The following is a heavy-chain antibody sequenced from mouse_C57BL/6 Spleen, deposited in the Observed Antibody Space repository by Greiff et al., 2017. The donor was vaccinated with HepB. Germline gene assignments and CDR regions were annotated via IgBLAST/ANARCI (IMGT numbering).Heavy chain of an antibody. CDR1: GYSITSGYY. D-gene: IGHD2-3*01. Sequence: DVKLQESGPGLVKPSQSLSLTCSVTGYSITSGYYWNWIRQFPGNKLEWMGYISYDGSNNYNPSLKNRISITRDTSKNQFFLKLNSVTTEDTATYYCARVEIYDGYRNWYFDVWGTGTTVTVSS. CDR3: ARVEIYDGYRNWYFDV. V-gene: IGHV3-6*01. J-gene: IGHJ1*03. CDR2: ISYDGSN.